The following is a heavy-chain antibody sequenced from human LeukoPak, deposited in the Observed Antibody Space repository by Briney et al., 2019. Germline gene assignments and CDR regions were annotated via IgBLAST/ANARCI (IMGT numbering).Heavy chain of an antibody. CDR1: GGSISSYY. J-gene: IGHJ3*02. D-gene: IGHD6-13*01. V-gene: IGHV4-59*08. CDR3: ARRGSSWAFGAFDI. CDR2: IYYSGST. Sequence: PSETLSLTCTVSGGSISSYYWSWIRQPPGKGLEWIGYIYYSGSTNYNPSLKSRVTISVDTSKNQFSPKLSSVTAADTAVYYCARRGSSWAFGAFDIWGQGTMVTVSS.